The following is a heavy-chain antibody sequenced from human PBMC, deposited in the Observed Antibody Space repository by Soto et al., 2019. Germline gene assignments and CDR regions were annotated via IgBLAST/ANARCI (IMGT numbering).Heavy chain of an antibody. CDR1: GGSLSRYY. J-gene: IGHJ5*02. V-gene: IGHV4-59*08. D-gene: IGHD4-17*01. Sequence: SETLSLTCTVSGGSLSRYYWSWIRQPPGKGLEWIGYIFYSGSTNYNPSLKSRVTISVDTPNNQFSLRLSSVTAADTAVYYCARRSTVTTSGFDPWGRGTLVTVSS. CDR3: ARRSTVTTSGFDP. CDR2: IFYSGST.